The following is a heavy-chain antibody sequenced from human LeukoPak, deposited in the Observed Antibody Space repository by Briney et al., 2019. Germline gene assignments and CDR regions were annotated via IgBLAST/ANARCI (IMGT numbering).Heavy chain of an antibody. V-gene: IGHV4-59*08. CDR3: ARLYGSGSRNDY. Sequence: PSETLSLTCTVSGGSISSYYWSWIRQPPGKGLEWIGYIYYSGSTNYNPSLKSRVTISVDTSKNQFSLKLSSVTAADTAVYYCARLYGSGSRNDYWGQGTLVTVSS. CDR2: IYYSGST. D-gene: IGHD3-10*01. J-gene: IGHJ4*02. CDR1: GGSISSYY.